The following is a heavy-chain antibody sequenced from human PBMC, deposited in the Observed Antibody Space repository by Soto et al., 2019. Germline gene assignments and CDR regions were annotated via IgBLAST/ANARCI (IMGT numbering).Heavy chain of an antibody. CDR1: GGSISSYY. J-gene: IGHJ4*02. CDR3: TRGGFYYYDSSGYYDY. D-gene: IGHD3-22*01. Sequence: QVQLQESGPGLVKPSETLSLTCTVSGGSISSYYWSWIRQPPGKGLEWIGYIYYSGSTNYNPSLKGRVTISVDTSKNQFSLKLTSVTAGDTAVYFCTRGGFYYYDSSGYYDYWGQGALVTVSS. CDR2: IYYSGST. V-gene: IGHV4-59*12.